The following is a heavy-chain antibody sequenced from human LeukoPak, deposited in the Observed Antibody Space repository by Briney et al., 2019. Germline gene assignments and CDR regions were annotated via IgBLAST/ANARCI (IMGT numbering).Heavy chain of an antibody. D-gene: IGHD4-23*01. J-gene: IGHJ6*03. V-gene: IGHV1-46*01. CDR2: INPSGGST. Sequence: GASVKVSCKASGYTFTSYYMHWVRQAPGQGLEWMGIINPSGGSTSYAQKFQGRVTMTRDMSTSTVYMELSSLRSEDTAVYYCARGFGMGNSLYYYYYYMDVWGKGTTVTVSS. CDR1: GYTFTSYY. CDR3: ARGFGMGNSLYYYYYYMDV.